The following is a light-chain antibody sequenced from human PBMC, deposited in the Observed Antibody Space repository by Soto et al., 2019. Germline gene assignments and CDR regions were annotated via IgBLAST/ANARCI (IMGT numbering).Light chain of an antibody. J-gene: IGKJ1*01. Sequence: DIQMTQSPSTLSASVGDRVTITCRASQSVGRSLAWYQQQRGKAPKLLIYGVSTLESGVPSRFSGFGSGTEFPLSSSSLQPGDFGTYYCQQFYTGWTFGQGTRV. CDR1: QSVGRS. CDR2: GVS. CDR3: QQFYTGWT. V-gene: IGKV1-5*01.